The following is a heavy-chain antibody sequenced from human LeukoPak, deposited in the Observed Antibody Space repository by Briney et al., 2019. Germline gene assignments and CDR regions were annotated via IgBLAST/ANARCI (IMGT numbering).Heavy chain of an antibody. CDR3: ARARRDGYNFDPKASFDY. J-gene: IGHJ4*02. CDR1: GYTLTSYY. Sequence: ASVKVSCKASGYTLTSYYMHWVRQAPGQGLEWMGIINPSGGSTSYAQKFQGRVTMTRDTSTSTVYMELSSLRSEDTAVYYCARARRDGYNFDPKASFDYWGQGTLVTVSS. CDR2: INPSGGST. D-gene: IGHD5-24*01. V-gene: IGHV1-46*01.